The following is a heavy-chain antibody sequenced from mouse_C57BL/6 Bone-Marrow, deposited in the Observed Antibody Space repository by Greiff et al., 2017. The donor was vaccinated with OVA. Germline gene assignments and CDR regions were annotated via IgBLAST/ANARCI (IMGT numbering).Heavy chain of an antibody. Sequence: EVKLVESGGGLVKPGGSLKLSCAASGFTFSDYGMHWVRQAPEKGLEWVAYISSGSSTLYYADTVKGRSTIPRDNAKNTLFLQMTSLRSEDTAMYYCASQWFLDYGGQGTTLTVSS. CDR1: GFTFSDYG. V-gene: IGHV5-17*01. CDR3: ASQWFLDY. CDR2: ISSGSSTL. J-gene: IGHJ2*01. D-gene: IGHD2-2*01.